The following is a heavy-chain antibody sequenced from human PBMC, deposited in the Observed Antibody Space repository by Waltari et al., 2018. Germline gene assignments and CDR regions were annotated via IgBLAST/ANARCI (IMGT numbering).Heavy chain of an antibody. D-gene: IGHD5-18*01. J-gene: IGHJ5*02. CDR3: ARVAEGYSYALLGNWFDP. CDR1: GYSISSGYY. Sequence: QVQLQESGPGLVKPSETLSLTCTVSGYSISSGYYWGWIRQPPGKGLEWIGSIYHSGSTYYNPSLKSRVTISVDTSKNQFSLKLSSVTAADTAVYYCARVAEGYSYALLGNWFDPWGQGTLVTVSS. V-gene: IGHV4-38-2*02. CDR2: IYHSGST.